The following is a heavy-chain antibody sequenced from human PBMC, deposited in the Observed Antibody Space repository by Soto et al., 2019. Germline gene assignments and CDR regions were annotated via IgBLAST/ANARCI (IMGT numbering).Heavy chain of an antibody. Sequence: GSGPTLVNPTQTLTLTCTFSGFSLSTSGMCVSWIRQPPGKALEWLALIDWDDDKYYSTSLKTRLTISKDTSKNQVVLTMTNMDPVDTATYYCARIVNAGYYDSSGSFDYWGQGTLVTVSS. J-gene: IGHJ4*02. CDR1: GFSLSTSGMC. D-gene: IGHD3-22*01. V-gene: IGHV2-70*01. CDR2: IDWDDDK. CDR3: ARIVNAGYYDSSGSFDY.